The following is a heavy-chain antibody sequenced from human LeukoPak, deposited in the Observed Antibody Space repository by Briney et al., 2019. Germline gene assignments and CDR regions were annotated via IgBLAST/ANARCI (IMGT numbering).Heavy chain of an antibody. V-gene: IGHV3-21*01. D-gene: IGHD3-3*01. CDR3: ARVYSTIFGVVRNWFDP. Sequence: GGSLRLSCAASGFTFSSYSMNWVRQAPGKGLEWVSSISSSSSYIYYADSVKGRFTISRDNAKNSLYLQMNNLRAGDTAVYYCARVYSTIFGVVRNWFDPWGQGTLVTVSS. J-gene: IGHJ5*02. CDR2: ISSSSSYI. CDR1: GFTFSSYS.